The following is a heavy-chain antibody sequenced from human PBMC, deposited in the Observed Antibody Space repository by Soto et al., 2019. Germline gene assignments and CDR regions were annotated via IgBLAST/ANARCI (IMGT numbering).Heavy chain of an antibody. J-gene: IGHJ4*02. D-gene: IGHD6-19*01. Sequence: QVQLVQSGAEVRKPGASVKVSCKASGYSFTNYGISWVRQAPGQGLEWMGWISAYNGNTKFAQKVQGRVTMATDTXXXXXXXXXXXXXXXXXXXXXXXXXXRPQNAVATLNFEYWGQGTLVTVSS. CDR1: GYSFTNYG. CDR2: ISAYNGNT. CDR3: XXXXRPQNAVATLNFEY. V-gene: IGHV1-18*01.